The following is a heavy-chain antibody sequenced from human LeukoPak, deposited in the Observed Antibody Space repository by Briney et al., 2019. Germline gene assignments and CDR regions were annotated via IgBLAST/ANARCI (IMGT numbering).Heavy chain of an antibody. CDR3: ARGPSSQFRTDY. CDR1: GFTFSTYS. CDR2: IGRSSSPI. V-gene: IGHV3-48*01. D-gene: IGHD2-2*01. J-gene: IGHJ4*02. Sequence: PGGSLRLSCAASGFTFSTYSMNWVRQAPGKGLEWVSYIGRSSSPIYYADSVKGRFTISRDNAKNSLHLQMNGLRAEDTAVYYCARGPSSQFRTDYWGQGTLVTVSS.